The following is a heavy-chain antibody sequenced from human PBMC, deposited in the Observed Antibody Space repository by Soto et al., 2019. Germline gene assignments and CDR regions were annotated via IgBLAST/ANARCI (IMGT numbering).Heavy chain of an antibody. CDR3: ANGDLGVGDEVRDACDI. CDR2: ISGSGGST. V-gene: IGHV3-23*01. CDR1: GFTFSSYA. Sequence: EVQLLESGGGLVQPGGSLRLSCAASGFTFSSYAMSWVRQAPGKGLEWVSAISGSGGSTYHADSVKGRFTISRDNSKNTLYLQMNSLRAEDTAVYYCANGDLGVGDEVRDACDIWCQGTMVTVSS. J-gene: IGHJ3*02. D-gene: IGHD1-26*01.